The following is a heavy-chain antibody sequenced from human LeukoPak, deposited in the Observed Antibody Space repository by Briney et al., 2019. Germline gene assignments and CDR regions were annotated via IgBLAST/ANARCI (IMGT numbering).Heavy chain of an antibody. CDR2: INPSGGST. CDR1: GYTFTSYY. CDR3: ARVWDTAMVTFSLYFDY. J-gene: IGHJ4*02. D-gene: IGHD5-18*01. Sequence: ASVKVSCKASGYTFTSYYMHWVRQAPGQGLEWIGIINPSGGSTSYAQKFQGRVTMTRDMSTSTVYMELSSLRSEDTAVYYCARVWDTAMVTFSLYFDYWGQGTLVTVSS. V-gene: IGHV1-46*01.